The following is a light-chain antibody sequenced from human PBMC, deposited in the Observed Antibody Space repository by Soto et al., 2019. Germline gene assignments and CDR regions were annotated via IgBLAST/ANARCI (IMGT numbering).Light chain of an antibody. CDR2: AAS. CDR3: QQYYSIPFT. Sequence: EIVLTQSPGTLSLSPGERATLSCRASQTISNTYLAWYRQKPGQAPRLLMYAASSRANGVPDRFSGSGSGTDFTLTISSLQAEDVAVYYCQQYYSIPFTFGQGTKLEI. CDR1: QTISNTY. J-gene: IGKJ2*01. V-gene: IGKV3-20*01.